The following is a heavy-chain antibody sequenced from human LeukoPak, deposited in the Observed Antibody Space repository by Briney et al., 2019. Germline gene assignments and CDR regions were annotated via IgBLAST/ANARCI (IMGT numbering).Heavy chain of an antibody. CDR2: IKQDGSEK. Sequence: GGSLRLSCAASGFTFSSYWMSWVRQAPGKGLEWVANIKQDGSEKYYVDSVKGRFTISRDNAKNSLYLQINSLRAEDTAVYYCARPPVRGALYYMDVWGKGTTVTVSS. D-gene: IGHD1-26*01. CDR3: ARPPVRGALYYMDV. CDR1: GFTFSSYW. V-gene: IGHV3-7*01. J-gene: IGHJ6*03.